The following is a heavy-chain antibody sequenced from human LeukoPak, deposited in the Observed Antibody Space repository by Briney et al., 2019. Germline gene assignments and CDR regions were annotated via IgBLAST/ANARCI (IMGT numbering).Heavy chain of an antibody. J-gene: IGHJ4*02. CDR1: GGSFSGYY. V-gene: IGHV4-34*01. Sequence: SETLSLTCAVYGGSFSGYYWGWIRQPPGKGLEWIGEINHSGSTNYNPSLKSRVTISVDTSKNQFSLKLSSVTAADTAVYYCARCNRYYDILTGYYPHYFDYWGQGTLVTVSS. CDR2: INHSGST. CDR3: ARCNRYYDILTGYYPHYFDY. D-gene: IGHD3-9*01.